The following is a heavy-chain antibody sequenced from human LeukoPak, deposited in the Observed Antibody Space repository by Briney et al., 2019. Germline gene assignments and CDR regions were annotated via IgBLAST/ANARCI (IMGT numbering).Heavy chain of an antibody. D-gene: IGHD6-6*01. V-gene: IGHV5-51*01. CDR3: ARLPTAYSSSSGSFDY. CDR2: IYPGDSDT. J-gene: IGHJ4*02. Sequence: GESLKISCKGSGYSFTSYWIGWVRQMPGKGLEWMGIIYPGDSDTRYSPSFQGQVSTSADKSISTAYLQWSSLKASDTAMYCCARLPTAYSSSSGSFDYWGQGTLVTVSS. CDR1: GYSFTSYW.